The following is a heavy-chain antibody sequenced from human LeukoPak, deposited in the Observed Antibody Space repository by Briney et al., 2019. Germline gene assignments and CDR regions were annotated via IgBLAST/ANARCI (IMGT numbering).Heavy chain of an antibody. Sequence: QSGGSLRLSCVGSGFTFSDYAIHWVRQAPGKGLEWVAVSAHDEVGKQFADSVKGRFTLSRDNSRDSVHLQMNRLRDEDTAVYYCAKDRGYGEHEPFESWGQGSQVTVSS. CDR2: SAHDEVGK. J-gene: IGHJ4*02. V-gene: IGHV3-30*18. CDR3: AKDRGYGEHEPFES. CDR1: GFTFSDYA. D-gene: IGHD4/OR15-4a*01.